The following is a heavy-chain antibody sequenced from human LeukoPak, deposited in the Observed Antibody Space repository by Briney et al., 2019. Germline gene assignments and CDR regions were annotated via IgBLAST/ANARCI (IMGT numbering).Heavy chain of an antibody. J-gene: IGHJ4*02. V-gene: IGHV4-59*01. CDR3: ARGEYEDLVDN. D-gene: IGHD1-26*01. CDR2: LYYSGNT. Sequence: KSSETLSLTCTVSGGSISDYYWSWIRQSPVRGLEWIGYLYYSGNTNYNPSLKSRLTISRDMAKNQFSLKLSSVTSADTAVYYCARGEYEDLVDNWGQGTLVTASS. CDR1: GGSISDYY.